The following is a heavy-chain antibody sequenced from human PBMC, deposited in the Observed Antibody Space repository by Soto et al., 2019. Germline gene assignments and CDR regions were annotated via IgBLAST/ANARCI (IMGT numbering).Heavy chain of an antibody. CDR1: GGTFSSYA. V-gene: IGHV1-69*01. D-gene: IGHD6-6*01. CDR3: ARGSSPENPGASSSNYYYGMDV. Sequence: VSCKASGGTFSSYAISWVRQAPGQGLEWMGGIIPIFGTANYAQKFQGRVTITADESTSTAYMELSSLRSEDTAVYYCARGSSPENPGASSSNYYYGMDVWGQGTTVTVSS. J-gene: IGHJ6*02. CDR2: IIPIFGTA.